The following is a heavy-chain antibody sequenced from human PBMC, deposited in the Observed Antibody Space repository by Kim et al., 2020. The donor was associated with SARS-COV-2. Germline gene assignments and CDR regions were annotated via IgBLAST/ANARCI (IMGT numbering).Heavy chain of an antibody. J-gene: IGHJ5*02. V-gene: IGHV7-4-1*02. CDR3: ARVPQLLGNWFDP. D-gene: IGHD2-2*01. CDR1: GYTFTSYA. Sequence: ASVKVSCKASGYTFTSYAMNWVRQAPGQGREWMGGINTNTGNPTYAQGFTGRFVFSLDTSVSTAYLQISSLKAEDTSVYYCARVPQLLGNWFDPWGQGTLVTVSS. CDR2: INTNTGNP.